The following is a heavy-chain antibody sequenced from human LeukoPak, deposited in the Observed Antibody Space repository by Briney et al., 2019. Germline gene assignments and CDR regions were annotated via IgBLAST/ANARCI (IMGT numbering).Heavy chain of an antibody. D-gene: IGHD3-10*02. CDR3: ARALFGELLDGMDV. CDR2: IISSSTYI. Sequence: GGSLRLSCAASGFTVSSNYMSWVRQAPGKGLEWVSSIISSSTYIYYADSVRGRFTISRDNAKNSLYLQMNSLRAEDTAVYYCARALFGELLDGMDVWGQGTTVTVSS. CDR1: GFTVSSNY. V-gene: IGHV3-21*01. J-gene: IGHJ6*02.